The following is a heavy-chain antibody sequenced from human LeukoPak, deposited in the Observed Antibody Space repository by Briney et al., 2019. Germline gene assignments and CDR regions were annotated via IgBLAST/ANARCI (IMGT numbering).Heavy chain of an antibody. D-gene: IGHD2-2*02. CDR2: AYHNGTL. CDR3: ATAPILRGEGGEHYKYGMDV. V-gene: IGHV4-4*02. Sequence: SETLSLTCAVSVGSISSGNWWTWVRQSPGKGLEWIGEAYHNGTLNYNPSLKSRVTISADSFKNHFSLKLTSVTAADTAVYYCATAPILRGEGGEHYKYGMDVWGQGTTVIVSS. CDR1: VGSISSGNW. J-gene: IGHJ6*02.